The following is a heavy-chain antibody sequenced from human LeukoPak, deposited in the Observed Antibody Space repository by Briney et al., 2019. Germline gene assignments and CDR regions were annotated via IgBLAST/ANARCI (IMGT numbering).Heavy chain of an antibody. D-gene: IGHD3-10*01. CDR1: GYTFTGYY. CDR3: ARDATTIRYYSWANY. CDR2: INPNSGGT. J-gene: IGHJ4*02. V-gene: IGHV1-2*02. Sequence: ASVKVSCKASGYTFTGYYMHWVRQAPGQGLEWMGWINPNSGGTNYAQKFQGRVTMTRDTSISTAYMELSRLRSDDTAVYYCARDATTIRYYSWANYWGQGTLVTVSS.